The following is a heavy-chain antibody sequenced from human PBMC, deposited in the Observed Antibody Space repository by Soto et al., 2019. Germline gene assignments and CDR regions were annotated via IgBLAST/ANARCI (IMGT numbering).Heavy chain of an antibody. CDR2: IYHSEST. Sequence: SETLSLTCAVSGDSVTSSNWWSWVRQPPGKGLEWFGEIYHSESTNYNPSLKSRVTMSIDKSKNQFSLKLTSVTAADTAVYFCARYDFGIFDYWGQGTLVTVSS. CDR1: GDSVTSSNW. CDR3: ARYDFGIFDY. D-gene: IGHD4-17*01. J-gene: IGHJ4*02. V-gene: IGHV4-4*02.